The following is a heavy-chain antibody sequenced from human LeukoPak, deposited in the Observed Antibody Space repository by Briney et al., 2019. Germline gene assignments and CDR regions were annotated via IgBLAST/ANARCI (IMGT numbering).Heavy chain of an antibody. J-gene: IGHJ3*02. V-gene: IGHV4-34*01. Sequence: SETLSLTCAVYGGSFSGYYWSWIRQPPGKGLEWIGEINHSGSTNYNPSLKSRVTISVDASKNQFSLKLSSVTAADAAVYYCARGVYSSGYWEGAFDIWGQGTMVTVSS. CDR1: GGSFSGYY. CDR3: ARGVYSSGYWEGAFDI. D-gene: IGHD3-22*01. CDR2: INHSGST.